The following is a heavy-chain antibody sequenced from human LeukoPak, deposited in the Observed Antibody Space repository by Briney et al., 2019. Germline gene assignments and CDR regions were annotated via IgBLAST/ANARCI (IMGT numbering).Heavy chain of an antibody. Sequence: PGRSLRLSCAASGFTFSSYAMHWVRQAPGKGLDWVAVISYDGSNKYYADSVKGRFTISRDNSKNTLYLQMNSLRAEDTAVYYCARDLRRGLDYWGQGTLVTVSS. CDR2: ISYDGSNK. CDR3: ARDLRRGLDY. D-gene: IGHD2-15*01. V-gene: IGHV3-30*04. CDR1: GFTFSSYA. J-gene: IGHJ4*02.